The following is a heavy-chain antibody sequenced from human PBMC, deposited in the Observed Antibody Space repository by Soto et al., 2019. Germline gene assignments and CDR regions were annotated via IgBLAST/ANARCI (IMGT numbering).Heavy chain of an antibody. CDR3: TRGKWFPRGYGMDV. CDR2: IYLGGSA. D-gene: IGHD3-22*01. V-gene: IGHV4-59*02. Sequence: QVQLQESGPGLVKPSETLSLTCTVSGDSVTSDYWSWIRQPPGKRLEYIGFIYLGGSANYNPSLESRVTIAPYKSKNQRSLRLPSVTAADTAVYYCTRGKWFPRGYGMDVWGRGTTVPVS. J-gene: IGHJ6*02. CDR1: GDSVTSDY.